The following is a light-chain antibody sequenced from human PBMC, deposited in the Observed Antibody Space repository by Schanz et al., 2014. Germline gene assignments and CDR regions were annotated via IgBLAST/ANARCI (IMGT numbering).Light chain of an antibody. Sequence: QSALTQPPSVSGSPGQSVTISCTGTSSDVGSYNRVSWYQQPPGTAPKLMIYDVSKRPSGVPDRFSGSKSGNTASLTISDLQAEDEADYYCSSYTSSNTLVFGGGTKLTVL. CDR1: SSDVGSYNR. CDR3: SSYTSSNTLV. V-gene: IGLV2-18*02. CDR2: DVS. J-gene: IGLJ2*01.